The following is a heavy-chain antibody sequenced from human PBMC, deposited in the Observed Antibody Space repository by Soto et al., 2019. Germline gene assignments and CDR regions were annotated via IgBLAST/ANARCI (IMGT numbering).Heavy chain of an antibody. Sequence: QVQLVQSGAEVKKPGSSVKVSCKASGGTFSSYTISWVRQAPGQGLEWMGRIIPILGIANYAQKFQGRVTITADKSTSTAYMELSSLRSEETAVYYCARVGNSSSWYYYYYGMDVWGQGTTVTVSS. CDR2: IIPILGIA. CDR3: ARVGNSSSWYYYYYGMDV. D-gene: IGHD6-13*01. CDR1: GGTFSSYT. V-gene: IGHV1-69*02. J-gene: IGHJ6*02.